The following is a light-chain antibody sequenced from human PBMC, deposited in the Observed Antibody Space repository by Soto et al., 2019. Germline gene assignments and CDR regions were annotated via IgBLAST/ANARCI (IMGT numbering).Light chain of an antibody. CDR2: DVS. J-gene: IGKJ1*01. V-gene: IGKV1-5*02. Sequence: DIQMTQSPSPLSASVGDRVTIICRASQSISGWLAWYQQKPGKAPNLLVYDVSRLESGVASRFSGSGSETEFTLTISGLQPDDFATYYCQQYSTYPWTFGQGTRVEIK. CDR1: QSISGW. CDR3: QQYSTYPWT.